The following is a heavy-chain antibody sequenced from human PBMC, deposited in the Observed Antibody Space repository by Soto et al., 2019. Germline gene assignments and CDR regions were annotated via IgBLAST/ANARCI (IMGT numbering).Heavy chain of an antibody. CDR3: ARGPLILTDTRNFDY. CDR2: IWYDGSNK. V-gene: IGHV3-33*01. Sequence: PGGSMRLSCAASGFTFRSYGMHWVRQAPGKGLEWVAVIWYDGSNKYYADSVKGRFTISRDNSKNTLYLQMNSLRAEDTAVYYCARGPLILTDTRNFDYWGQGTLVTVSS. CDR1: GFTFRSYG. J-gene: IGHJ4*02. D-gene: IGHD3-9*01.